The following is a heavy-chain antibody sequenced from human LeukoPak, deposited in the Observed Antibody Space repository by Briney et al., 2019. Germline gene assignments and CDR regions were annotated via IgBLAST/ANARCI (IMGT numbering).Heavy chain of an antibody. Sequence: GGSLRLSCAASGFTFSSYSMNWVRQAPGKGLEWVSSISSSSSYIYYADSVKGRFTISRDNAKNSLYLQMNSLRAEDTAVYFCARGTNYYDSTGMSDWGQGTLVTVSP. D-gene: IGHD3-22*01. J-gene: IGHJ4*02. CDR1: GFTFSSYS. CDR3: ARGTNYYDSTGMSD. V-gene: IGHV3-21*04. CDR2: ISSSSSYI.